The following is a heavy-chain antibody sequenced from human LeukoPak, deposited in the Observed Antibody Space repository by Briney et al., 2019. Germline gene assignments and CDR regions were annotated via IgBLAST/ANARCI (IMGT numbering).Heavy chain of an antibody. V-gene: IGHV3-9*01. CDR3: AKDDSGYDFYYFDY. J-gene: IGHJ4*02. D-gene: IGHD5-12*01. CDR1: GFTFDDYA. CDR2: ISWNSGSI. Sequence: GRSLRLSCAASGFTFDDYAMHWVRQAPGKGLEWVSGISWNSGSIGYADSVKGRFTICRDNAKNSLYLKMNCLRAEDTALYYCAKDDSGYDFYYFDYGGRETRVTVSS.